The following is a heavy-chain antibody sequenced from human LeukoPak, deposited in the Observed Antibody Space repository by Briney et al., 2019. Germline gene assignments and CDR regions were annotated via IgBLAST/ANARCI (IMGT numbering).Heavy chain of an antibody. Sequence: ASVKVSCKASGYTFTSYGISWVRQAPGQGLEWMGWISAYNGNTNYAQKLQGRVTITADESTSTAYMELSSLRSEDTAVYYCATQGGATTTYFDYWGQGTLVTVSS. CDR1: GYTFTSYG. CDR3: ATQGGATTTYFDY. D-gene: IGHD5-12*01. J-gene: IGHJ4*02. CDR2: ISAYNGNT. V-gene: IGHV1-18*01.